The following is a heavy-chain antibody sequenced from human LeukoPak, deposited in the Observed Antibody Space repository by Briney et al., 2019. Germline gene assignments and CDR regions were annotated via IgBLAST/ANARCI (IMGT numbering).Heavy chain of an antibody. D-gene: IGHD6-6*01. V-gene: IGHV3-21*01. J-gene: IGHJ4*02. CDR2: ISSSSSYI. Sequence: GGSLRLSCAASGFTFSSYSMNWVRQAPGKGLEWVSSISSSSSYIYYADSVKGRFTVSRDNAKNSLYLQMNSLRAEDTAVYYCARESYSSSSADYWGQGTLVTVSS. CDR3: ARESYSSSSADY. CDR1: GFTFSSYS.